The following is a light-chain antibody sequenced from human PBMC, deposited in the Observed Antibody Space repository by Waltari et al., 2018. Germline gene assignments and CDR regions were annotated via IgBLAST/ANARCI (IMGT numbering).Light chain of an antibody. CDR1: TGSIASHY. Sequence: NLVLTQPHSVSESPGKTVTISCTGTTGSIASHYVQWYQQRPGNAPTTVIYENKESPSGVPDRFSASVDSSSNSASLTISALRTEDEADYYCQSFDSDNYVVFGGGTKLTVL. CDR3: QSFDSDNYVV. V-gene: IGLV6-57*02. CDR2: ENK. J-gene: IGLJ2*01.